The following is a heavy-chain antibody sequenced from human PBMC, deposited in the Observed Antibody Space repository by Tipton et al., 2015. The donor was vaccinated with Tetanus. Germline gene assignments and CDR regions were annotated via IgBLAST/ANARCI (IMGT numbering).Heavy chain of an antibody. CDR2: ISHSGTT. D-gene: IGHD1-14*01. V-gene: IGHV4-61*08. CDR3: ARGTGDY. Sequence: LRLSCSVSGGSISSDAHYWSWIRQPPGKGLEWLGYISHSGTTNYNPSLMSRVTLSLDTARGQFSLKLSSVTAADTAVYYCARGTGDYWGQGTLVTVSS. J-gene: IGHJ4*02. CDR1: GGSISSDAHY.